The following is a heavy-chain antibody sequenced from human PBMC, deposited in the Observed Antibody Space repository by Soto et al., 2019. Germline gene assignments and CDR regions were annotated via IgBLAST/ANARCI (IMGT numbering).Heavy chain of an antibody. D-gene: IGHD3-10*01. J-gene: IGHJ6*02. CDR2: ISWNSRNI. CDR1: GFSFEDYG. V-gene: IGHV3-9*01. Sequence: SLRLSCAASGFSFEDYGMHWVRQAPGKGLEWVSSISWNSRNIAYADSVKGRFTVSRDNAKNSLYLQMNSLRPEDTALYYCAKDIARYQLVLITEGMDVWGQGTTVTV. CDR3: AKDIARYQLVLITEGMDV.